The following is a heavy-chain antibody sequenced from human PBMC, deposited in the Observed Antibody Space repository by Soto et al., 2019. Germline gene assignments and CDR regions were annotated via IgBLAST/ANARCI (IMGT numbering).Heavy chain of an antibody. V-gene: IGHV3-33*01. CDR3: ARGATIERGERDFDY. CDR1: GFSFSDYG. Sequence: QVQLVESGAGVVQPGRSLRLSCAASGFSFSDYGMHWVRQAPGKGLEWVAAIWYDGSHKYHADSVKDRFTISRDNSKNTRYLPMDSLRAEDAAVYYCARGATIERGERDFDYWGQGALVTVSS. CDR2: IWYDGSHK. J-gene: IGHJ4*02. D-gene: IGHD4-17*01.